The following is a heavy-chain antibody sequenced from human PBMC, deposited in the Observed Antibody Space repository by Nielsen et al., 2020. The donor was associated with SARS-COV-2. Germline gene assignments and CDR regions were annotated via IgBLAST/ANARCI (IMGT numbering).Heavy chain of an antibody. CDR2: MNPDSGNT. D-gene: IGHD2-15*01. CDR1: GYTFTDYD. CDR3: ARRPGSGANSLHG. Sequence: ASVKVSCKASGYTFTDYDLNWVRQAAGQGLEWMGWMNPDSGNTGYAQKFQGRVTMTRDTSISTAYMELSSLRSEDTAVYYCARRPGSGANSLHGWGQGTLVTVSS. J-gene: IGHJ4*02. V-gene: IGHV1-8*01.